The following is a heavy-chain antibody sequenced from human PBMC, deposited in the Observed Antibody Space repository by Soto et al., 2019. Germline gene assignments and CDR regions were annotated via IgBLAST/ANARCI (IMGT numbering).Heavy chain of an antibody. V-gene: IGHV1-18*01. CDR1: GDTFTSCG. CDR3: ARDRHYCRGGGGYFPFDF. D-gene: IGHD2-15*01. CDR2: ISAYNGNA. Sequence: AALTFSCMYCGDTFTSCGRIGVRRDPGQGLEWMGWISAYNGNANYAQKLQGRVTMTTDTSTSTAYMELRSLRSDDAAVYYCARDRHYCRGGGGYFPFDFRGPGTPVNLS. J-gene: IGHJ4*02.